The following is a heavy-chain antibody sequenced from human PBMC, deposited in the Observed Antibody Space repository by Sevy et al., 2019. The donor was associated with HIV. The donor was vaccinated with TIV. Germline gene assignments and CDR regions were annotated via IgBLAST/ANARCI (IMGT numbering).Heavy chain of an antibody. CDR1: GFTFSSYA. J-gene: IGHJ1*01. Sequence: GGSLRLSCAASGFTFSSYAMSWARQAPGKGLEWVSAISGSGGSTYYADSVKGRCTISRDNSKNTLYLQMNSLRAEDTAVYDCAKRSAVGSIQHWGEGTMVTVSS. CDR3: AKRSAVGSIQH. D-gene: IGHD1-26*01. V-gene: IGHV3-23*01. CDR2: ISGSGGST.